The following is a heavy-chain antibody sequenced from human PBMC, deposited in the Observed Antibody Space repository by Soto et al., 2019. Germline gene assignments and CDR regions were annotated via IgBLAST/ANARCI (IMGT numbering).Heavy chain of an antibody. CDR3: ARGPHIDILTGYYYYFDS. CDR1: GYTFTSYD. D-gene: IGHD3-9*01. V-gene: IGHV1-8*01. Sequence: ASVKVSCKASGYTFTSYDINWVRQATGQGLEWMGWMNPNSGNTGYAQKFQGRVTMTRNTSISTAYMELSSLRSEDTAVYYCARGPHIDILTGYYYYFDSWGQGTLVTVSS. J-gene: IGHJ4*02. CDR2: MNPNSGNT.